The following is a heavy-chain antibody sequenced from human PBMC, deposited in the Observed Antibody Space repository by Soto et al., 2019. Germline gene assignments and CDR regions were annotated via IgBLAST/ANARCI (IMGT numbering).Heavy chain of an antibody. V-gene: IGHV1-8*01. CDR3: ARARQLGDWFDP. J-gene: IGHJ5*02. Sequence: AASVKVSCKASGYTFTSYDINWVRQATGQGLEWMGWMNPNSGNTGYAQKFQGRVTMTRNTSISTAYMELSSLRSEDTAVYYCARARQLGDWFDPWGQGTLVTVSS. CDR1: GYTFTSYD. D-gene: IGHD6-13*01. CDR2: MNPNSGNT.